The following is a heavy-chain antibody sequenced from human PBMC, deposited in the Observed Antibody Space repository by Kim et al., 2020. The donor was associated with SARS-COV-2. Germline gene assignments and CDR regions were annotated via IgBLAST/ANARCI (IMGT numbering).Heavy chain of an antibody. CDR2: ISYDGSNK. CDR3: ERDPYYDSPSSPYYFGN. Sequence: GGSLRLSCAASGFTFSSYAMHWVRQAPGKGLEWVAVISYDGSNKYYADSVKGRYTISRDNSNNTLYLQMNSLRAEDTAVYYCERDPYYDSPSSPYYFGNWGQGTLVTVSP. CDR1: GFTFSSYA. V-gene: IGHV3-30*04. D-gene: IGHD3-22*01. J-gene: IGHJ4*02.